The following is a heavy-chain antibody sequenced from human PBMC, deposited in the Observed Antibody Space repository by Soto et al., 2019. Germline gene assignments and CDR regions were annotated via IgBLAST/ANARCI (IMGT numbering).Heavy chain of an antibody. CDR1: GGTFNRHA. CDR2: IIPMFGTA. CDR3: ARDVEYDYVWGSYRYTAGFDY. Sequence: QVQLVQSGAEVRKPGSSVKVSCKASGGTFNRHAISWVRQAPGQGLEWMGGIIPMFGTANHAQKFQGRVTIIADESTSTAYMELSSLRSEDTAVYYCARDVEYDYVWGSYRYTAGFDYWGQGTLVTVSS. D-gene: IGHD3-16*02. J-gene: IGHJ4*02. V-gene: IGHV1-69*01.